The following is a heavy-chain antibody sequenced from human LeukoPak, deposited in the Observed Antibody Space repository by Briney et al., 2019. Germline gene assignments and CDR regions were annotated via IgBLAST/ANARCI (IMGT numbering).Heavy chain of an antibody. J-gene: IGHJ4*02. D-gene: IGHD3-22*01. Sequence: SETLSLTCIVSGGSISSFYWSWIRQPPGKGLEWIGYIDDSGSTSYNPSLKSRVTISVDTSKNQFSLKLSFVTAADTAVYYCARHSDTSGYYAFDYWGQGTLVTVSS. CDR2: IDDSGST. V-gene: IGHV4-59*08. CDR3: ARHSDTSGYYAFDY. CDR1: GGSISSFY.